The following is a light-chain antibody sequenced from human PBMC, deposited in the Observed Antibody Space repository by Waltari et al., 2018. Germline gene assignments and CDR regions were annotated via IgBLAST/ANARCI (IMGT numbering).Light chain of an antibody. CDR1: SPNIGSNP. Sequence: QSVLTQPPSASGAHGQRVTLSCSGGSPNIGSNPLHWYQQLPGTAPKLLVHSHNQRPSGVPDRFSGSQSGTSASLAISGLQSEDETDYYCAAWDDSLNGPVFGGGTKLTVL. CDR3: AAWDDSLNGPV. CDR2: SHN. V-gene: IGLV1-44*01. J-gene: IGLJ3*02.